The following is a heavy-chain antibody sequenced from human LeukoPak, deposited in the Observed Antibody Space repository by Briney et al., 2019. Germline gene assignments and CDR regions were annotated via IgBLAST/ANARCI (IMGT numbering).Heavy chain of an antibody. CDR1: GLTVSSNY. J-gene: IGHJ6*02. Sequence: GGSLRLSCAASGLTVSSNYMSWVRQAPGKGLEWVSVIYSGGSTYYADSVKGRFTISRDNSKNTLYLQMNSLRAEDTAVYYCAREGWLQRKIYYGMDVWGQGTTVTVSS. CDR2: IYSGGST. V-gene: IGHV3-53*01. D-gene: IGHD5-24*01. CDR3: AREGWLQRKIYYGMDV.